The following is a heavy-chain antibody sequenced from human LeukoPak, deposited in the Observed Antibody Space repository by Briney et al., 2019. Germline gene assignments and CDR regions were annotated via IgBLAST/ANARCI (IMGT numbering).Heavy chain of an antibody. J-gene: IGHJ5*02. CDR1: GGSFSGYY. Sequence: SETLSLTCAVYGGSFSGYYWSWIRQPPGKGLEWIGEINHSGSTNYNPSLKSRVTISVDTSKNQFSLKLSSVTAADTAVYYCARHANHYYDSSGYLNWFDPWGQGTLVTVSS. D-gene: IGHD3-22*01. V-gene: IGHV4-34*01. CDR3: ARHANHYYDSSGYLNWFDP. CDR2: INHSGST.